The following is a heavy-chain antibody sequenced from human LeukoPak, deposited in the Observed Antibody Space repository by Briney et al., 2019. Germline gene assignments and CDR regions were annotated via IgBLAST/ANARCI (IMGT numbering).Heavy chain of an antibody. V-gene: IGHV3-23*01. CDR2: ISGSGGST. J-gene: IGHJ4*02. CDR3: AKAIAAAEVTFDY. D-gene: IGHD6-13*01. Sequence: GGSLRLSCAASGFTFSSYAMSWVRQAPGKGLEWVSAISGSGGSTYYADSVKGRFTISRDNSKNTLYLQMNSLRAEDTAVYYYAKAIAAAEVTFDYWGQGTLVTVSS. CDR1: GFTFSSYA.